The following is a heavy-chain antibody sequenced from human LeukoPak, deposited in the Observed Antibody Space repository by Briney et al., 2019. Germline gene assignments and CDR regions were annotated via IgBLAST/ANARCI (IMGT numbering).Heavy chain of an antibody. CDR2: INYGGGT. CDR3: ARHRRDNTWFDP. J-gene: IGHJ5*02. V-gene: IGHV4-39*01. CDR1: GDSIRSDDYY. D-gene: IGHD5-24*01. Sequence: PSETLSLTCTVSGDSIRSDDYYCDWIRQAPGKGLEWFVDINYGGGTYYNPSLKGRVTMSVDASKTQFYLTLRSVTAADTAIYYCARHRRDNTWFDPWGRGILVTVSS.